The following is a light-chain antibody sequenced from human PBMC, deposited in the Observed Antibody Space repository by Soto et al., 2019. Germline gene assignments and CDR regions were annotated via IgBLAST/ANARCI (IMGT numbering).Light chain of an antibody. CDR3: SSYAGGNEVI. Sequence: QSALTQPPSASGSPGQSVTISCTGTSSDVGGYNFVSWYQQHPGKALKLMIYEVTKRPSGVPDRFSGSKSGNTASLTVSGLQAEDEADYYCSSYAGGNEVIFGGGTKLTVL. V-gene: IGLV2-8*01. CDR2: EVT. J-gene: IGLJ2*01. CDR1: SSDVGGYNF.